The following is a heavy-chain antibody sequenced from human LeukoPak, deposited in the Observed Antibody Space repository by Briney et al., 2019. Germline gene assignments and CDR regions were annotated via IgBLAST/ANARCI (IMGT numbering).Heavy chain of an antibody. CDR1: GFTFSSYA. J-gene: IGHJ1*01. Sequence: QPGGSLRLSCVASGFTFSSYAMSRVRQAPGKGLEWVSAISGSGVTTHYAGSVKGRFSISRDNSKNTLYLQMNRLRAEDTALYYCAKKVVVGATSPYSDFQDWGQGTLVTVSS. CDR2: ISGSGVTT. D-gene: IGHD1-26*01. V-gene: IGHV3-23*01. CDR3: AKKVVVGATSPYSDFQD.